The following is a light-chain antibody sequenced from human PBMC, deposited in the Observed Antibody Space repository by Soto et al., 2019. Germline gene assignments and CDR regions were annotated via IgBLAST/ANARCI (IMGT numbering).Light chain of an antibody. V-gene: IGKV1-9*01. J-gene: IGKJ1*01. CDR2: AAS. CDR3: QQLNSYPRT. CDR1: QGISSY. Sequence: DIQLTQSPSFLSASVGDRVTITCRASQGISSYLAWYQQKPGKAPKLLIYAASTLQSRVPSRFSGRESGREFTLPISSLQPEDFATYYCQQLNSYPRTFGQGAKGEIK.